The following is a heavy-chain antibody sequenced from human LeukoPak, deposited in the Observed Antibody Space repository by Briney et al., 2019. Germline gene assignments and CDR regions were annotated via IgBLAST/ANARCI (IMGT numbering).Heavy chain of an antibody. CDR2: IYTSGST. Sequence: SETLSLTCTVSGGSISSYYWSWIRQPAGKGLEWIGRIYTSGSTNYNPSLKSRVTMSVDTSKNQFSLKLSSVTAADTAVYYCATRDLHDYGDYLPPKPRDGYFDLWGRGTLVTVSS. V-gene: IGHV4-4*07. D-gene: IGHD4-17*01. J-gene: IGHJ2*01. CDR1: GGSISSYY. CDR3: ATRDLHDYGDYLPPKPRDGYFDL.